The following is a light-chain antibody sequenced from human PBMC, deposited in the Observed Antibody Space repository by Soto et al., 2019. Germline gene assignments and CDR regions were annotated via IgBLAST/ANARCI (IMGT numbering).Light chain of an antibody. V-gene: IGKV3-15*01. CDR3: QHYSTWLWT. Sequence: EIVMTQSPATLSVSPGERATLSCRASQSVDSKLAWYQQKPGQGPRLLIYGASSRATGIPARFSGSGSGTEFTLTISSLQSEDVAVYYCQHYSTWLWTFGQGTKVEIK. J-gene: IGKJ1*01. CDR1: QSVDSK. CDR2: GAS.